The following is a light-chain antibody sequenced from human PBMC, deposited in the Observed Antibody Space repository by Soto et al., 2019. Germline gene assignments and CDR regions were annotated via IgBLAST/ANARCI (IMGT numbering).Light chain of an antibody. CDR3: QQYITYST. V-gene: IGKV1-5*01. Sequence: DIPMTQSPSTLSASVGDRVTITCRASQSLCGWLASYQQRSGKAPKALIYDASTLASGVTSRFNGSGSGTEFTLTISCLQPDDFAAYYCQQYITYSTFGQGTLLEIK. CDR1: QSLCGW. J-gene: IGKJ5*01. CDR2: DAS.